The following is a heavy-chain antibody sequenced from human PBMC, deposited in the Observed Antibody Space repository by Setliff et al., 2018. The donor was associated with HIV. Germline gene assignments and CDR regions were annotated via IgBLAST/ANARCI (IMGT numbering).Heavy chain of an antibody. CDR2: IYASGSI. CDR1: GGSISSHC. Sequence: SETLSLTCTVSGGSISSHCWSWIRQSPGKALEWIGYIYASGSIIYNPSLKSRVTMSVDTSQNQVSLDLDSVPAADTALYYCARHNCGTTACYGVVVWGQGTMVTVSS. D-gene: IGHD2-2*01. J-gene: IGHJ3*01. V-gene: IGHV4-59*11. CDR3: ARHNCGTTACYGVVV.